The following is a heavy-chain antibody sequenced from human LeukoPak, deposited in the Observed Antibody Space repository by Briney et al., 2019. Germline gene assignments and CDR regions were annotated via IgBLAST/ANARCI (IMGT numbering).Heavy chain of an antibody. CDR3: ARDRYNYNEALPFDY. J-gene: IGHJ4*02. V-gene: IGHV1-2*02. CDR1: GYTFTGYY. Sequence: ASVKVSCKASGYTFTGYYIHWVRQAPGQGLEWMGWINPNSGGRTYAQKFQGRVTMTRDTSISTAYMELSRLRSDDTAVYYCARDRYNYNEALPFDYWGQGTLVTVSS. CDR2: INPNSGGR. D-gene: IGHD1-20*01.